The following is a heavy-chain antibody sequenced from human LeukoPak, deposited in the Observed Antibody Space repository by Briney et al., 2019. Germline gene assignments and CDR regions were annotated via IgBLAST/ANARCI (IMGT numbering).Heavy chain of an antibody. CDR1: GFTFSSYE. V-gene: IGHV3-48*03. J-gene: IGHJ4*02. Sequence: GGSLRLSCAASGFTFSSYEMNWVRQAPGKWLEWVSYISSSGSTIYYADSVKGRFTISRDNSKNTLYLQMNSLRAEDTAVYYCAKDLYYYDSSGYYHFDYWGQGTLVTVSS. CDR2: ISSSGSTI. D-gene: IGHD3-22*01. CDR3: AKDLYYYDSSGYYHFDY.